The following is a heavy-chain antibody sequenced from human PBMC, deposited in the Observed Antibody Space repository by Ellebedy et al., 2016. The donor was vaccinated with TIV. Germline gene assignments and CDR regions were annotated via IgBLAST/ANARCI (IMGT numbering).Heavy chain of an antibody. V-gene: IGHV1-2*02. CDR3: ASLPHYGDSGP. J-gene: IGHJ5*02. Sequence: AASVKVSCKASGYTFTGYFMHWVRQAPGQGLEWMGWINPNSGGTNYTQKFQGRVTMTRDTSISTAYMELSRLRSDDTAVDYCASLPHYGDSGPWGQGTRVTVSS. CDR2: INPNSGGT. D-gene: IGHD4-17*01. CDR1: GYTFTGYF.